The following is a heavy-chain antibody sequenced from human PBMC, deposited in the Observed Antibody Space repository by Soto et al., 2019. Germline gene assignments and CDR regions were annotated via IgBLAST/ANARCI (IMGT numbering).Heavy chain of an antibody. D-gene: IGHD2-21*01. Sequence: QVQLVQSGAEVEKPGSSVRVSCTSSAGTFSTSAIGWVRQAPGQGLEWMGGIIPVLGTANYAQKFQDRVTMTADESTSTAYIDLRSRTSEDTAIYYCARGVEDMTPSSAVWYFDLWGPGTLVTVSS. CDR2: IIPVLGTA. CDR3: ARGVEDMTPSSAVWYFDL. CDR1: AGTFSTSA. J-gene: IGHJ2*01. V-gene: IGHV1-69*01.